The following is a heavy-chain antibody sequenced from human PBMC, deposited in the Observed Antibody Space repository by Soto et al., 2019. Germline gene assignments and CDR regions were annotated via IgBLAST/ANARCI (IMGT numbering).Heavy chain of an antibody. CDR1: GGSISSGGYY. CDR3: ARGGEWLRPLYYYYGMDV. Sequence: QVQLQESGPGLVKPSQTLSLTCTVSGGSISSGGYYWSWIRQHPGKGLEWIGYIYYSGSTYYNPSLKSRVTISVDTSKTQLSLKLSSVTAADTAMYYCARGGEWLRPLYYYYGMDVWSQGTTVTVSS. CDR2: IYYSGST. J-gene: IGHJ6*02. V-gene: IGHV4-31*03. D-gene: IGHD5-12*01.